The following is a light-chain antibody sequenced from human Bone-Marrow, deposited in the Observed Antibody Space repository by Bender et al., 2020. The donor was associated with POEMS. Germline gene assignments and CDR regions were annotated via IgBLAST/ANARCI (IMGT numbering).Light chain of an antibody. V-gene: IGLV3-1*01. Sequence: SYELTQAPSVSVSPGQTARITCSGDNLVNEYTSWYQQKPGQSPVLVIYEDTKRPSGIPERFSGSNSGNTAFLTISGTQAMDEADYYCQAWDRDTWGVFGGGTKLTVL. CDR1: NLVNEY. CDR3: QAWDRDTWGV. CDR2: EDT. J-gene: IGLJ3*02.